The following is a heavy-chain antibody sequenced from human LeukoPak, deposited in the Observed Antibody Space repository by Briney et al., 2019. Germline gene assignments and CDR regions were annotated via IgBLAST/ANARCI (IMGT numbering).Heavy chain of an antibody. Sequence: GGSLRLSCAASGFTFSSYGMHWVRQAPGKGLEWVAFIRYDGSNKYYADSVKGRFTISRDNSKNTLYLQMNSLRAEDTAVYYCARLRDKHNWFDPWGQGTLVTVSS. J-gene: IGHJ5*02. D-gene: IGHD2-21*01. CDR3: ARLRDKHNWFDP. V-gene: IGHV3-30*02. CDR1: GFTFSSYG. CDR2: IRYDGSNK.